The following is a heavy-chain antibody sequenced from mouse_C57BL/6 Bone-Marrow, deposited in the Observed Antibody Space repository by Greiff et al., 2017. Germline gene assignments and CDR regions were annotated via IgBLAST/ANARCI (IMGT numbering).Heavy chain of an antibody. CDR2: INPSSGYT. Sequence: VQLKESGAELAKPGASVKLSCKASGYTFTSYWMHWVKQRPGQGLEWIGYINPSSGYTKYNQKFKDKATLTADKSSSTAYMQLSSLTYEDSAVYYCASEDLLSNWYFDVWGTGTTVTVSS. CDR3: ASEDLLSNWYFDV. V-gene: IGHV1-7*01. D-gene: IGHD1-1*01. J-gene: IGHJ1*03. CDR1: GYTFTSYW.